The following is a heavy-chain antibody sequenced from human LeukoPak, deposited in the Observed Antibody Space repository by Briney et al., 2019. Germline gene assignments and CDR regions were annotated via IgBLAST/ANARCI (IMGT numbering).Heavy chain of an antibody. CDR2: IYYSGST. CDR3: ARDSGTYYYDSSGYYNNWFDP. CDR1: GGSISSYY. V-gene: IGHV4-59*01. Sequence: SETLSLTCTVSGGSISSYYWSWIRQPPGKGLEWIGYIYYSGSTNYNPSLKSRVTISVDTSKNQFSLKLSSVTAADTAVYYCARDSGTYYYDSSGYYNNWFDPWGQGTRVTVSS. D-gene: IGHD3-22*01. J-gene: IGHJ5*02.